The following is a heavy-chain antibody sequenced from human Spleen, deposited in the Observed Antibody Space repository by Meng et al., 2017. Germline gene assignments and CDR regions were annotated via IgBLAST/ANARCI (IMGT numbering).Heavy chain of an antibody. CDR3: TTEADYGDYGY. J-gene: IGHJ4*02. CDR1: GGTFRSNT. Sequence: QVQLVQSGAEGKKPGSSVKVSCKASGGTFRSNTSTWVRQAPGQGLEWMGRIIPSVGTTNYAQKFQGRVTLTADKSTTTSYMDLSSLRSEDTATYYCTTEADYGDYGYWGRGTLVTVSS. D-gene: IGHD4-17*01. V-gene: IGHV1-69*08. CDR2: IIPSVGTT.